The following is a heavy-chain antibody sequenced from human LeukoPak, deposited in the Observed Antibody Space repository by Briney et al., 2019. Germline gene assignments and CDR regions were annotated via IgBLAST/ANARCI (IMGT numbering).Heavy chain of an antibody. V-gene: IGHV4-39*01. Sequence: SETLSLTCTVSGGSITSGAYYWGWIRQPPGKGLEWIGSINDSGSTYSNPSLKSRVTISVDTSKNQFSLKLISVTAADTAVYCCARNRRSYDSSGYQNYFAYWGQGTLVIVSS. CDR3: ARNRRSYDSSGYQNYFAY. CDR2: INDSGST. CDR1: GGSITSGAYY. J-gene: IGHJ4*02. D-gene: IGHD3-22*01.